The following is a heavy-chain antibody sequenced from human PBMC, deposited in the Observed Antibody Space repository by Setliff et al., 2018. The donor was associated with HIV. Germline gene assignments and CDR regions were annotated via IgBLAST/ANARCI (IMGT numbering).Heavy chain of an antibody. Sequence: PSETLSLTCTVAGGSTSSGSYYWSWIRQPAGKGLEWIGRIYTSGSTNYNPSLKSRVTISIDMSKNQFSLKLSYVTAADTAVYYCARADRSDFRERFKWFDPWGQGTLVTVSS. CDR2: IYTSGST. D-gene: IGHD3-22*01. CDR3: ARADRSDFRERFKWFDP. V-gene: IGHV4-61*02. J-gene: IGHJ5*02. CDR1: GGSTSSGSYY.